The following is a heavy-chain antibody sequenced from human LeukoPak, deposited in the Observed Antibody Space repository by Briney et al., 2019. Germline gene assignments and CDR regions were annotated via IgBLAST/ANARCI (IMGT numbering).Heavy chain of an antibody. D-gene: IGHD6-13*01. V-gene: IGHV3-15*01. Sequence: GGSLRLSCAASGFTFSNAWMSWVRQAPGKGLEWVGRIKSKTDGGTTDYAAPVKGRFTISRDNAKNSLYLQMNSLRAEDTAVYYCARGTLTTEQQLVPLDYWGQGTLVTVSS. CDR3: ARGTLTTEQQLVPLDY. CDR2: IKSKTDGGTT. CDR1: GFTFSNAW. J-gene: IGHJ4*02.